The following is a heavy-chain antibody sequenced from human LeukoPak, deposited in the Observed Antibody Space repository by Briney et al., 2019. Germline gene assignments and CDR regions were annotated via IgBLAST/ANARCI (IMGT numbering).Heavy chain of an antibody. Sequence: SGGSLRLSCVASGFSFGSYWMACVRQAPGKGLEWVANMKHDGIEKYHVDSVKGRFTTSRDNTKNSLYLHMSSLRVEDTAVYYCAREGREGYNYPALDFWGQGILVTVSS. CDR2: MKHDGIEK. J-gene: IGHJ4*02. CDR3: AREGREGYNYPALDF. V-gene: IGHV3-7*05. CDR1: GFSFGSYW. D-gene: IGHD5-24*01.